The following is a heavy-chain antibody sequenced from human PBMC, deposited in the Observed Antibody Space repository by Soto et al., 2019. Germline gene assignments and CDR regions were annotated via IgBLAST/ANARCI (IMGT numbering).Heavy chain of an antibody. V-gene: IGHV4-34*01. CDR1: GVSFSGYY. J-gene: IGHJ5*02. D-gene: IGHD1-26*01. CDR3: AARPAATNSPWGFDT. Sequence: SDTLSLTCAVYGVSFSGYYWSWILQPPGKGLEWIGEINHSGSTNYNPSLKSRVTISVDTSKNQFSLKLSSVTAADTAVYYCAARPAATNSPWGFDTWGQGTLVTVSS. CDR2: INHSGST.